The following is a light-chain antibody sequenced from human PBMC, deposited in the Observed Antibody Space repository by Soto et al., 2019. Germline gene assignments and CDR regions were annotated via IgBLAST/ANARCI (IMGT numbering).Light chain of an antibody. CDR1: QSIRNY. CDR3: QQCYSTPRT. V-gene: IGKV1-39*01. Sequence: IQMTQSPSSLSASVGDRVTITCRASQSIRNYLNWYQQKPGKAPKLLIYAASSLQSGVPSRFSGSGSGTDFTLTISSLQPEDFATYYCQQCYSTPRTFGQGTKVDIK. J-gene: IGKJ1*01. CDR2: AAS.